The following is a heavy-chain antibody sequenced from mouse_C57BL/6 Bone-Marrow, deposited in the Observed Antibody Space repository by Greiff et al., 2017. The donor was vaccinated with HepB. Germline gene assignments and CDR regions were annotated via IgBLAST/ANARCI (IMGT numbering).Heavy chain of an antibody. CDR1: GFNIKDDY. D-gene: IGHD1-1*01. V-gene: IGHV14-4*01. Sequence: EVQLQQSGAELVRPGASVKLSCTASGFNIKDDYMHWVKQRPEQGLEWIGWIDPENGDTEYASKFQGKATITADTSSNTADLQLSSLTSEDTAVYYCTPLIYYYGSRDYFDYWGQGTTLTVSS. CDR3: TPLIYYYGSRDYFDY. J-gene: IGHJ2*01. CDR2: IDPENGDT.